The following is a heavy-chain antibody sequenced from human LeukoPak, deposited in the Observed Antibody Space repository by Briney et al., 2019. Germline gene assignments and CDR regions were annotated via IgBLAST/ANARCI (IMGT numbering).Heavy chain of an antibody. D-gene: IGHD2-15*01. CDR3: ARPTYCSVTSCTGAMDV. V-gene: IGHV4-34*01. CDR2: IDEFGRT. J-gene: IGHJ6*01. CDR1: GGSFSHYY. Sequence: PSETLSLTCAVYGGSFSHYYWNWIRQSPETGLEWIGEIDEFGRTKYNPSLTGRVTISVDRPKNQFSLKLRSVTAADTAVYFCARPTYCSVTSCTGAMDVWGQGTKVTVSS.